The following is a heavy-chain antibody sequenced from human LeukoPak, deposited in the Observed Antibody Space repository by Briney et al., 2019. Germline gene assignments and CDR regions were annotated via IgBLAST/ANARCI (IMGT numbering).Heavy chain of an antibody. V-gene: IGHV4-34*01. CDR3: ARHRGIAAAGIHWFDP. CDR1: GGSFSGYY. Sequence: SETLSLTCAVYGGSFSGYYWSWIRQPPGKGLEWIGEINHSGSTNYNPSLKSRVTISVDTSKNQFSLKLSSVTAADTAVYYCARHRGIAAAGIHWFDPWGQGTLVTVSS. D-gene: IGHD6-13*01. J-gene: IGHJ5*02. CDR2: INHSGST.